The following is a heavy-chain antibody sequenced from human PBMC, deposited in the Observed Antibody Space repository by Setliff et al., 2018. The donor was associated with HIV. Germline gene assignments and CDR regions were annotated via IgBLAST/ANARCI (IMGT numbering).Heavy chain of an antibody. V-gene: IGHV3-23*01. J-gene: IGHJ5*02. Sequence: PGGSLRLSCAASGFTFNNYAMSWVRQAPGKGLEWVSIVSGSGGSTYYADSVKGRFTISRDNSKKMLYLQMNSLRAEDTAVYYCAKCGGTCWHNFFGPWGQGTLVTVSS. CDR3: AKCGGTCWHNFFGP. CDR1: GFTFNNYA. D-gene: IGHD2-15*01. CDR2: VSGSGGST.